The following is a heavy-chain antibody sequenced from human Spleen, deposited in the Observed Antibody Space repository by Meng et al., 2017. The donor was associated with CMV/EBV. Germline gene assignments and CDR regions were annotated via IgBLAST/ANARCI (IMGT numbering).Heavy chain of an antibody. CDR3: ARSGRIATTSPFDY. CDR2: IKQDGDER. J-gene: IGHJ4*02. V-gene: IGHV3-7*01. D-gene: IGHD1-26*01. Sequence: GESLKISCTASGFTFSSYWMTWVRQAPGKGLEWVANIKQDGDERYYVDSVKGRFSISRDNAKNSLYLQMNSLRVEDTAVYYCARSGRIATTSPFDYWAQGTLVTVSS. CDR1: GFTFSSYW.